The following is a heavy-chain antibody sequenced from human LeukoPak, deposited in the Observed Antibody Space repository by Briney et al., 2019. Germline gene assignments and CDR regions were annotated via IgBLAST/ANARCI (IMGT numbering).Heavy chain of an antibody. J-gene: IGHJ6*03. D-gene: IGHD3-16*01. CDR2: IYHSGST. Sequence: SETLSLTCTVSGYSISSGYYWGWIRQPPGKGLEWIGSIYHSGSTYYNPSLKSRVTISVDTSKSQFSLKLSSVTAADTAVYYCARTFASHYYYMDVWGKGTTVTVSS. CDR3: ARTFASHYYYMDV. CDR1: GYSISSGYY. V-gene: IGHV4-38-2*02.